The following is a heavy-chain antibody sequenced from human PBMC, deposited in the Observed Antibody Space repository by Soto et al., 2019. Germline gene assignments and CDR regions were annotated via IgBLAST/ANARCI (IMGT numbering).Heavy chain of an antibody. CDR1: GFTFRSFA. CDR3: TGYASRESRARGKFDA. D-gene: IGHD3-16*01. Sequence: GGSLRLSGAACGFTFRSFAINWVRQAPWKGLQWVSTISSNSAYIYYTDALRGRFTISRDNAKNSLHLQMNSLRAEDTAVYYCTGYASRESRARGKFDACGPRTLVPCCS. V-gene: IGHV3-21*01. J-gene: IGHJ5*02. CDR2: ISSNSAYI.